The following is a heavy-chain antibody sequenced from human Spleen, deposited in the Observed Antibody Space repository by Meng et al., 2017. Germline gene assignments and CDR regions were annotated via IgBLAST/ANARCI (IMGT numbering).Heavy chain of an antibody. V-gene: IGHV2-70*04. J-gene: IGHJ4*02. Sequence: SGPTLVKPTQTLTLTCTFSGFPLSTSEMRVSWIRQPPGKALEWLARIDWDDDKFYSTSLKTRLTISKDTSKNQVVLTMTTIDPVDTATYYCARMYCGGGSCHFDYWGQGTLVTVSS. D-gene: IGHD2-15*01. CDR2: IDWDDDK. CDR1: GFPLSTSEMR. CDR3: ARMYCGGGSCHFDY.